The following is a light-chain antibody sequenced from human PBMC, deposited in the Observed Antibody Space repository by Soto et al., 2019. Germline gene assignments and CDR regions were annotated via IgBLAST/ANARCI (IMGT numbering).Light chain of an antibody. Sequence: QSVVTQPPSASGTPGQRVTISCSGSNSNIGTNAVYWFQHLPGLAPKVLIYRDDQRPSGVSDRFSGSKSGTSCSLAISGLRSEYEADYSCASWDDTLNAVVFGGGTKLTVL. CDR3: ASWDDTLNAVV. V-gene: IGLV1-47*01. CDR1: NSNIGTNA. CDR2: RDD. J-gene: IGLJ3*02.